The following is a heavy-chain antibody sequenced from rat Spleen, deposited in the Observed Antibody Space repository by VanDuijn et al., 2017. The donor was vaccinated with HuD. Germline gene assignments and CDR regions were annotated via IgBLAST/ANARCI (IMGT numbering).Heavy chain of an antibody. CDR1: KLNFSNYD. CDR2: ISTGGTNT. Sequence: EVRLVESGGALVQPGRPLKISCADSKLNFSNYDMAWVRQTPARGLEWIASISTGGTNTYYRDSVKGRFTISRDDAQNTQYLQMDSLRSEDTATYYCVRHGGLRNWFAYWGQGTLVTVSS. CDR3: VRHGGLRNWFAY. V-gene: IGHV5S13*01. D-gene: IGHD1-11*01. J-gene: IGHJ3*01.